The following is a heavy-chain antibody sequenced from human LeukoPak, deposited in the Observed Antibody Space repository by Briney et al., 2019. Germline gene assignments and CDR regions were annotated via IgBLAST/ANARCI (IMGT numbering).Heavy chain of an antibody. CDR3: AIMTATTPG. V-gene: IGHV3-53*01. Sequence: GGSLRLSCAASGFTVSSNYMSWVRQAPGEGLEWVSSIRSSDSNTYYADSVKGRFTISRDNSKNTLYLQMNSLRAEDTAVYYCAIMTATTPGWGQGTLVTVSS. J-gene: IGHJ4*02. D-gene: IGHD1/OR15-1a*01. CDR1: GFTVSSNY. CDR2: IRSSDSNT.